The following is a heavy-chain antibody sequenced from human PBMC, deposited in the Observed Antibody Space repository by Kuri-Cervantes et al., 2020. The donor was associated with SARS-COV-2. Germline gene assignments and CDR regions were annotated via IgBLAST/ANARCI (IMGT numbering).Heavy chain of an antibody. Sequence: ESLKISCTVSGGSISSYYWSWIRQPPGKGLEWIGYIYYSGSTNYNPSLKSRVTISVDTSKNQFSLKLSSVTAADTAVYYCARSFSVTTCDYWGRGTLVTVSS. CDR3: ARSFSVTTCDY. D-gene: IGHD4-11*01. J-gene: IGHJ4*02. V-gene: IGHV4-59*08. CDR2: IYYSGST. CDR1: GGSISSYY.